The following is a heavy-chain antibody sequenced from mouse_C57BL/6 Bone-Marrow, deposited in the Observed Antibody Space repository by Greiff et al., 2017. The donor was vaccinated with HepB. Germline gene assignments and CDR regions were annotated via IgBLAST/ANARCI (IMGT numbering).Heavy chain of an antibody. D-gene: IGHD4-1*01. V-gene: IGHV1-82*01. CDR3: ARSGLTGTFAY. J-gene: IGHJ3*01. Sequence: VQLQQSGPELVKPGASVKISCMASGYAFSSSWMNWVKQRPGKGLEWIGRIYPGDGDTNYNGKFKGKATLTADKSSSTAYMQLSSLTSEDSAVYFCARSGLTGTFAYWGQGTLVTVSA. CDR2: IYPGDGDT. CDR1: GYAFSSSW.